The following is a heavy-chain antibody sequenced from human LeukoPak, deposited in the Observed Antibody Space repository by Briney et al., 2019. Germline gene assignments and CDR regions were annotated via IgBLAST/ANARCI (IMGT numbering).Heavy chain of an antibody. CDR2: IYYTGTT. Sequence: SETLSLTCTVSGGSISSTSDHWGWIRQPPEKGLEGIGTIYYTGTTYYNPSLKSRLTISVDTSKNQFSLKLNSVTAADTAVYYCAMYRSASGACWGQGTLVTVSS. CDR3: AMYRSASGAC. CDR1: GGSISSTSDH. D-gene: IGHD6-19*01. V-gene: IGHV4-39*01. J-gene: IGHJ4*02.